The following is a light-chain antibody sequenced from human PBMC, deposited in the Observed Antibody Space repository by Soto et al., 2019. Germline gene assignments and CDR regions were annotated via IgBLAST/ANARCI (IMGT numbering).Light chain of an antibody. CDR2: DAS. CDR1: RSISNW. CDR3: QQYGSFSPIT. V-gene: IGKV1-5*01. J-gene: IGKJ4*01. Sequence: DIQMTQSPSTLSASVGDRFTITCRASRSISNWLAWYQQRPGIAPKLLIFDASILQSGVPSRFSGSGSGTEFTLSISRLQTDDFATYYCQQYGSFSPITFGGGTKVDI.